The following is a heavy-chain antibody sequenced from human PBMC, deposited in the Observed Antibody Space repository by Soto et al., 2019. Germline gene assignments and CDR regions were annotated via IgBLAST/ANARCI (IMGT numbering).Heavy chain of an antibody. CDR2: ITGSDGRT. D-gene: IGHD5-12*01. J-gene: IGHJ4*02. CDR3: AKNSAATIRVGFDY. V-gene: IGHV3-23*01. CDR1: GFTFATYT. Sequence: EVQLLESGGGLVQPGGSLRLSCAASGFTFATYTMSWVRQTPGTGLEWVSAITGSDGRTYYADSVKGRFTISRDNSKNTLSLQMTSLGAEDTAVYYCAKNSAATIRVGFDYWGPGTLVTVSS.